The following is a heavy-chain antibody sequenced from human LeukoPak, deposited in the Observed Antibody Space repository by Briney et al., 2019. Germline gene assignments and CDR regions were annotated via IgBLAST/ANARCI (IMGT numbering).Heavy chain of an antibody. D-gene: IGHD6-13*01. Sequence: PSETLSLTCSVSGGSISRHYWTWIRQPPGKGLEWIGYAHFGGSTNYNPSLKSRATASLDRAKNQISLTLTSVTAADTAVYFCARAKAAGSYDFWGQGTLVTVSS. CDR2: AHFGGST. J-gene: IGHJ4*02. CDR1: GGSISRHY. CDR3: ARAKAAGSYDF. V-gene: IGHV4-59*11.